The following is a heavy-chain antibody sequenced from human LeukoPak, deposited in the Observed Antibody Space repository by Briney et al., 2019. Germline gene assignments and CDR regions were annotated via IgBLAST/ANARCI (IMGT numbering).Heavy chain of an antibody. CDR1: GFTFTSSA. CDR2: IVVGSGNT. CDR3: AAEYYYDSSGYYSRYYGMDV. V-gene: IGHV1-58*02. J-gene: IGHJ6*02. Sequence: GASVKVSCKASGFTFTSSAMQWVRQARGQRLEWIGWIVVGSGNTNYAQKFQERVTITRDMSTSTAYMELSSLRSEDTAVYYCAAEYYYDSSGYYSRYYGMDVWGQGTTVTVSS. D-gene: IGHD3-22*01.